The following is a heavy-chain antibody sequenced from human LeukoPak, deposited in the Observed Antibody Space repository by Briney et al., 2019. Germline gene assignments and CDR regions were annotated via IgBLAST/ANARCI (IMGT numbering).Heavy chain of an antibody. V-gene: IGHV4-39*02. Sequence: SETLSLTCTVSGDSITTSNSYWVWIRQPPGKGLEWIGSVYSSGNTYYNPSLKSRVTISVDTSKNLFSLNLNSVTAADTAVYYCARSYDGYVRSFDYWGQGALVTVSS. CDR2: VYSSGNT. CDR3: ARSYDGYVRSFDY. J-gene: IGHJ4*02. D-gene: IGHD5-24*01. CDR1: GDSITTSNSY.